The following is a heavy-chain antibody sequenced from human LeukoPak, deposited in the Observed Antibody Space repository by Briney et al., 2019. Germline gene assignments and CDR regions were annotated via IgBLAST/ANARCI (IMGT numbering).Heavy chain of an antibody. J-gene: IGHJ3*02. D-gene: IGHD2-2*01. CDR2: IYSGGST. CDR3: ARPYLIDAFDI. Sequence: GGSLRLSCAASGFTVSSNYMSWVRQAPGKGLEWVSVIYSGGSTYYADSVKGRFTISRDNSKNTLYLQMNSLRAEDTAVYYCARPYLIDAFDIWGQGTMVTVSS. CDR1: GFTVSSNY. V-gene: IGHV3-66*04.